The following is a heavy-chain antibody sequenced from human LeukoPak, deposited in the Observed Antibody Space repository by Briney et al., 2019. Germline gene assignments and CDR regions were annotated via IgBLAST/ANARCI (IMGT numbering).Heavy chain of an antibody. D-gene: IGHD2-2*01. Sequence: GGSLRLSCAASRFTFSSYGMSWVRQAPGKGLEWVSSISGSGGSTYYADSVKGRFTISRDNSKNTLYLQMNSLRAEDTAVYYCAKGRYQLPAWGQGTLVTVSS. CDR3: AKGRYQLPA. J-gene: IGHJ5*02. CDR1: RFTFSSYG. CDR2: ISGSGGST. V-gene: IGHV3-23*01.